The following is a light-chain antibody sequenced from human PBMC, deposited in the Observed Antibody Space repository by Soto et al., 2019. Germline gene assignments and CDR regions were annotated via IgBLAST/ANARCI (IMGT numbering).Light chain of an antibody. Sequence: QSVLTQPRSVSGSPGQSVTISCTGTSSDVGGYNYVSWYQQHPGKAPTLMIYDVTKRPSGVPDRFSGSKSGNTASLTISGLQSEDDADYYCCSYAGNSLVFGGGTKVTVL. CDR1: SSDVGGYNY. CDR3: CSYAGNSLV. V-gene: IGLV2-11*01. CDR2: DVT. J-gene: IGLJ2*01.